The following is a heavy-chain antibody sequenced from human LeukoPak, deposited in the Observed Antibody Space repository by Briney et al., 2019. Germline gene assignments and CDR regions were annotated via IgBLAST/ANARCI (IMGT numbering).Heavy chain of an antibody. D-gene: IGHD3-16*01. CDR2: ISGSGGST. Sequence: GGSLRLSCAASGFTFSSYAMSRVRQAPGKGLEWVSAISGSGGSTYYADSVKGRFTISRDNSKNTLYLQMNSLRAEDTAVYYCAKALYGEPIIDYWGQGTLVTVSS. J-gene: IGHJ4*02. CDR1: GFTFSSYA. V-gene: IGHV3-23*01. CDR3: AKALYGEPIIDY.